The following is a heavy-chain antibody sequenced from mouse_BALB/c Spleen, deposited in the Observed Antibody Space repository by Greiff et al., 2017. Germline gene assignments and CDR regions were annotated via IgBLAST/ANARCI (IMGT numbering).Heavy chain of an antibody. J-gene: IGHJ3*01. CDR3: ARSGRTAWFAY. D-gene: IGHD3-3*01. CDR1: GYTFTNYW. Sequence: VKLMESGAELVRPGTSVKISCKASGYTFTNYWLGWVKQRPGHGLEWIGDIYPGGGYTNYNEKFKGKATLTADTSSSTAYMQLSSLTSEDSAVYFCARSGRTAWFAYWGQGTLVTVSA. CDR2: IYPGGGYT. V-gene: IGHV1-63*02.